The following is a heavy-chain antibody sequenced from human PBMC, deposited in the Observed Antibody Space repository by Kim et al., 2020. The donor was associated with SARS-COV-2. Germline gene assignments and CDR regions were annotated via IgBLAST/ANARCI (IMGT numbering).Heavy chain of an antibody. D-gene: IGHD2-15*01. CDR3: ARDWGYCSGGNCYTVLDY. CDR1: GFTFTNYW. V-gene: IGHV3-7*01. CDR2: IKEDGSEN. J-gene: IGHJ4*02. Sequence: GGSLRLSCAASGFTFTNYWMSWFRQAPGKGLEWVADIKEDGSENHYADSVKGRFTISRDNAKNSLFLQMNSLRAEDTAVYYCARDWGYCSGGNCYTVLDYWGQGALVTVSS.